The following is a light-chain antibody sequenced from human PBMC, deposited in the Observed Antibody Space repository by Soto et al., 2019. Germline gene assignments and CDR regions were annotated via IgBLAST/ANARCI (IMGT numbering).Light chain of an antibody. V-gene: IGKV3-20*01. CDR3: QHYGSSPRT. J-gene: IGKJ1*01. Sequence: DIVLTQSPGSLSLSPGERDTLSCRASQTVSSYLAWYQQIPGQAPRLLIHAASIRATGIPGRFSGSGSGTDFTLTISRLEPEDFAVYYCQHYGSSPRTFGQGTKVEIK. CDR1: QTVSSY. CDR2: AAS.